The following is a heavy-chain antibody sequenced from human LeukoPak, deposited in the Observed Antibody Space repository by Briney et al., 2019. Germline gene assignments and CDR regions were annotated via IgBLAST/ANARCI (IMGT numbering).Heavy chain of an antibody. CDR3: ARNYYDVLTGYSIDC. J-gene: IGHJ4*02. CDR1: GYTFTDYY. Sequence: ASVKVSCKASGYTFTDYYIHWVRQAPGQGLEWMGWIDPNSGDTNYAQKFQGRVTMTRDTSISTAYMELSRLRSDDTAVYYCARNYYDVLTGYSIDCWGQGTLVTASS. CDR2: IDPNSGDT. D-gene: IGHD3-9*01. V-gene: IGHV1-2*02.